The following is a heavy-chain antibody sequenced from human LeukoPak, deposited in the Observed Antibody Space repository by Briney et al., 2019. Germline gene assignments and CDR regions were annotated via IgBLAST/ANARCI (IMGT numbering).Heavy chain of an antibody. CDR3: ARGALHVFDY. D-gene: IGHD3-10*02. Sequence: GRSLRLSCAASGFAFSSYAMHWVRQAPGKGLEWVAVISYDGSNKYYADSVEGRFTISRDNAKNSLFLQMNTLTAEDTAVYYCARGALHVFDYWGQGTPVTVSS. CDR1: GFAFSSYA. CDR2: ISYDGSNK. J-gene: IGHJ4*02. V-gene: IGHV3-30*04.